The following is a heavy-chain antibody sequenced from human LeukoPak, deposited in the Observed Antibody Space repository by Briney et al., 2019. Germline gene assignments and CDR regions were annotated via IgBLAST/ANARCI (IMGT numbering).Heavy chain of an antibody. CDR3: ARVYCSSSSCYYFDY. V-gene: IGHV4-4*02. CDR1: GGSITSSNW. D-gene: IGHD2-2*01. Sequence: LSETLSLTCAVSGGSITSSNWWTWVRQPPGKGLEWIGETHHSGSTNYNPSLQSRVSMSVDKSKNLFSLKLSSVTAADTAMYYCARVYCSSSSCYYFDYWGQGTLVTVSS. CDR2: THHSGST. J-gene: IGHJ4*02.